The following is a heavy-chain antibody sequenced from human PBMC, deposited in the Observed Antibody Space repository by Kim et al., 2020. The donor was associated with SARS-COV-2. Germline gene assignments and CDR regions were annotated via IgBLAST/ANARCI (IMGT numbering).Heavy chain of an antibody. Sequence: GGSLRLSCAASGFTFSSYAMHWVRQAPGKGLEWVAVISYDGSNKYYADSVKGRFTISRDNSKNTLYLQMNSLRAEDTAVYYCAREPPYYGPWYYFDYWG. CDR1: GFTFSSYA. CDR3: AREPPYYGPWYYFDY. D-gene: IGHD3-10*01. CDR2: ISYDGSNK. V-gene: IGHV3-30-3*01. J-gene: IGHJ4*01.